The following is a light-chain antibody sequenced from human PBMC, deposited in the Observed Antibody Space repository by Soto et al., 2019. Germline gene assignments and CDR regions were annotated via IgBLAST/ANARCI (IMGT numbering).Light chain of an antibody. CDR1: SSNIGSNS. CDR3: AAWDDSLSGYVV. V-gene: IGLV1-47*01. J-gene: IGLJ2*01. Sequence: QSVLTKPPSASGTPGQRVTISCSGSSSNIGSNSVYWYQQLAGTAPKLLIYRNNQRPSGVPDRFSGSKSGTSASLAISGLRSEDEADYYCAAWDDSLSGYVVFGGGTKLTVL. CDR2: RNN.